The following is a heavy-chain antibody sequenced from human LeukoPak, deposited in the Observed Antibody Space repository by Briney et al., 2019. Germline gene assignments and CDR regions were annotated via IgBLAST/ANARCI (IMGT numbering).Heavy chain of an antibody. CDR1: GFTFSSYA. D-gene: IGHD3-3*01. V-gene: IGHV3-23*01. CDR2: ISGSGGST. Sequence: GGSLRLSCAASGFTFSSYAMSWVRQASGKGLEWVSAISGSGGSTYYADSVKGRFTISRDNSKNTLYLQMNSLRAEDTAVYYCAKVSNYDFWSGYTYYYYYYGMDVWGQGTTVTVSS. CDR3: AKVSNYDFWSGYTYYYYYYGMDV. J-gene: IGHJ6*02.